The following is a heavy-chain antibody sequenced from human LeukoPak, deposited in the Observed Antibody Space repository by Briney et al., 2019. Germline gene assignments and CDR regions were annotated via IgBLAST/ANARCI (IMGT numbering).Heavy chain of an antibody. V-gene: IGHV3-23*01. D-gene: IGHD2-15*01. CDR1: GFTFGDYA. CDR2: ISDTGNT. J-gene: IGHJ4*02. Sequence: GGSLRLSCAASGFTFGDYAMTWVRQAPGKGLEWVSAISDTGNTYHADSVKGRFTISRDSSKNTLFLQMNRLRPEDAAVYYCAKAPVTTCRGAFCYPFDYWGLGTLVTVSS. CDR3: AKAPVTTCRGAFCYPFDY.